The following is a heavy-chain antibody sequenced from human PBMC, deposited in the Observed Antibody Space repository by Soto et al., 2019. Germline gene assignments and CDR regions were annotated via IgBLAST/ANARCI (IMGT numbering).Heavy chain of an antibody. CDR2: IWYNGRNK. J-gene: IGHJ6*02. CDR1: GFTFSTYG. Sequence: QVQLVESGGGVVQPGRSLRLSCAASGFTFSTYGMHWVRQAPGKGLDWVAVIWYNGRNKYYADSVKGRFTISRDNSKNTLYLQMNSLRAEDTAVYYCARDPDCNGGTCYSRYGMDVWGQGTTVTVSS. D-gene: IGHD2-15*01. CDR3: ARDPDCNGGTCYSRYGMDV. V-gene: IGHV3-33*01.